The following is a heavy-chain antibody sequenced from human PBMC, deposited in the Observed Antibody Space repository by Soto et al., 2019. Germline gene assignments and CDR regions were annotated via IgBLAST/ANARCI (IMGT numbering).Heavy chain of an antibody. V-gene: IGHV3-30*18. J-gene: IGHJ4*02. CDR3: AKDGGILWSAGYFDY. D-gene: IGHD3-10*02. CDR1: GFTFSSYG. Sequence: GGSLRLSCAASGFTFSSYGMHWVRQAPGKGLEWVAVISYDGSNKYYADSVKGRFTISRDNSKNTLYLQMNNLRAEDTAVYYCAKDGGILWSAGYFDYMGQGTLVTVAS. CDR2: ISYDGSNK.